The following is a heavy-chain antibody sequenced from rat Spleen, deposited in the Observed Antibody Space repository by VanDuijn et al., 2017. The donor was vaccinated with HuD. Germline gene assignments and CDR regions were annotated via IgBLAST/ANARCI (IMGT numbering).Heavy chain of an antibody. V-gene: IGHV5S23*01. CDR1: GLSFSNYD. D-gene: IGHD1-4*01. J-gene: IGHJ4*01. CDR3: ARPDGYTYVMDA. CDR2: ISYDGTAT. Sequence: EVQLVEAGGGLVQPGRSLKLSCAASGLSFSNYDMAWVRQAPTKGLEWVASISYDGTATYYRDSVKGRFSLSRDNAKSTLYLQMGSLRSEDTATYYCARPDGYTYVMDAWGQGASVTVSS.